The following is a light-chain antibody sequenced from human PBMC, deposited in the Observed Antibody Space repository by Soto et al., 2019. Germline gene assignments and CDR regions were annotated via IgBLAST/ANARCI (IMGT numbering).Light chain of an antibody. V-gene: IGKV3-20*01. J-gene: IGKJ3*01. CDR2: SAS. Sequence: EIVLTQSPGTLSLSPGERATLSCRASQSVSSSYLAWYQQQPGPATRLLIYSASSRATGNPDTFSGSGSGTDFALTISRLEPDDFAVYYCQQYGSLLLFPFGPGTKVDIK. CDR3: QQYGSLLLFP. CDR1: QSVSSSY.